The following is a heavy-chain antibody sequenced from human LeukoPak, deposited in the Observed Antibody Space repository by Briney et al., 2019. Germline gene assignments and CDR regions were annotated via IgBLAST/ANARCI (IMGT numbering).Heavy chain of an antibody. CDR2: INHSGST. CDR1: GGSFSGYY. J-gene: IGHJ5*02. V-gene: IGHV4-34*01. D-gene: IGHD3-3*01. CDR3: ARAGYYDFWSGYYANWFDP. Sequence: SETLSLTCAVYGGSFSGYYWSWIRQPPGKGLEWIGEINHSGSTNYNPSLKSRVTISVDTSKNQFSLRLSSVTAADTAVYYCARAGYYDFWSGYYANWFDPWGQGTLVTVSS.